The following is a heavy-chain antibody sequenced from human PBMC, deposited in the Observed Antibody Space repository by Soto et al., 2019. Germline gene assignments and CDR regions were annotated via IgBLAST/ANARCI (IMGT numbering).Heavy chain of an antibody. CDR3: ARNIVGANHDAFDI. J-gene: IGHJ3*02. D-gene: IGHD1-26*01. CDR1: GYTFTGYY. Sequence: ASVKVSCKASGYTFTGYYMHWVRQAPGQGLEWMGWINPNSGGTNYAQKFQGWVTMTRDTSISTAYMELSRLRSDDTAVYYCARNIVGANHDAFDIWGQGTMVTGSS. V-gene: IGHV1-2*04. CDR2: INPNSGGT.